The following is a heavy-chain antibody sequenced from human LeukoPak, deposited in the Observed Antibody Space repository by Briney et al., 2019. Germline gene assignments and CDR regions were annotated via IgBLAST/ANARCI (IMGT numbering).Heavy chain of an antibody. Sequence: GGSLRLSCAASGFTFSSYSMNWVRQAPGKGLEWVSSISSSSSYIYYADSVKGRFTISRDNSKNTLYLQMNSLRAEDTAVYYCARETALWCSSTSCPFDYWGQGTLVTVSS. V-gene: IGHV3-21*01. D-gene: IGHD2-2*01. CDR2: ISSSSSYI. J-gene: IGHJ4*02. CDR1: GFTFSSYS. CDR3: ARETALWCSSTSCPFDY.